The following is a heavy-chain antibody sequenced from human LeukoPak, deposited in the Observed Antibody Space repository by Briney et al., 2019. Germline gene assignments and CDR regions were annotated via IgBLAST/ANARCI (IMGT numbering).Heavy chain of an antibody. V-gene: IGHV4-39*07. CDR2: IYYSGST. CDR3: ARGGDFSPDYYYYGMDA. Sequence: SETLSLTCTVSGGSISSSGYYWGWIRQPPGKGLEWIGSIYYSGSTYYNPSLKSRVTISVDTSKNQYSLKLSSVTAADTAVYYCARGGDFSPDYYYYGMDAWGQGTTVTVSS. CDR1: GGSISSSGYY. J-gene: IGHJ6*02. D-gene: IGHD3-16*02.